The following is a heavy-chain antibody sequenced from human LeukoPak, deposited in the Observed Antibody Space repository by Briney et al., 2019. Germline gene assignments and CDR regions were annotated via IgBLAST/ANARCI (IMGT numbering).Heavy chain of an antibody. CDR1: GFTFSSYS. CDR3: ARDRDSGGYCSGGSCYGPAFDI. CDR2: ISSSSSYI. V-gene: IGHV3-21*01. Sequence: GGSLRLSCAASGFTFSSYSMNWVRQAPGRGLEWVSSISSSSSYIYYADSVKGRFTISRDNAKNSLYLQMNSLRAEDTAVYYCARDRDSGGYCSGGSCYGPAFDIWGQGTMVTVSS. J-gene: IGHJ3*02. D-gene: IGHD2-15*01.